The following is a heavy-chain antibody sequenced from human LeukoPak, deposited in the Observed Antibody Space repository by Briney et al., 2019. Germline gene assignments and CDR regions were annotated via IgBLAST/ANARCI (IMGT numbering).Heavy chain of an antibody. J-gene: IGHJ4*02. CDR3: ARRGDSSGWYEGLYYFDY. D-gene: IGHD6-19*01. CDR2: IKQDGSEK. CDR1: GFTFSSYR. V-gene: IGHV3-7*03. Sequence: GGSLRLSCAASGFTFSSYRMSWVRQAPGKGLEWVANIKQDGSEKYYVDSVKGRFTISRDNAKNSLYLQMNSLRAEDTAVYYCARRGDSSGWYEGLYYFDYWGQGTLVTVSS.